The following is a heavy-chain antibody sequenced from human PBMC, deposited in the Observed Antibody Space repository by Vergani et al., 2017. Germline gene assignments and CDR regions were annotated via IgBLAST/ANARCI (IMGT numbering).Heavy chain of an antibody. CDR1: GGSFSGYY. D-gene: IGHD3-22*01. CDR3: ARVIREDYYDSSGYLYGMDV. CDR2: INHSGST. Sequence: QVQLQQWGAGLLKPSETLSLTCAVYGGSFSGYYWSWIRQPPGKGLEWIGEINHSGSTNYNPSLKSRVTISVDTSKNQFSLKLSSVTAADTAVYYCARVIREDYYDSSGYLYGMDVWGQGTTVTVSS. V-gene: IGHV4-34*01. J-gene: IGHJ6*02.